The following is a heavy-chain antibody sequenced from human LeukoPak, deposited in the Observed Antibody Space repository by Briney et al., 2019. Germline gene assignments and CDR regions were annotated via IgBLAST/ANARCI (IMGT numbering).Heavy chain of an antibody. CDR3: ARDRQEYQLLSDYYCMDV. CDR2: INPSGGST. J-gene: IGHJ6*04. D-gene: IGHD2-2*01. V-gene: IGHV1-46*01. CDR1: GYTFTSYY. Sequence: ASVKVSCKASGYTFTSYYMHWVRQAPGQGLEWMGIINPSGGSTSYAQKFQGRVTMTRDTSTSTVYMELSSLRSEDMAVYYCARDRQEYQLLSDYYCMDVWGKGTTVTVSS.